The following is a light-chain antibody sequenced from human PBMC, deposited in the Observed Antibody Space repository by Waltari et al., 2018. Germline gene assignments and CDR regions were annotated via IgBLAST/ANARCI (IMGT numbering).Light chain of an antibody. Sequence: QSALTQPASVSGSPGQSITISCAGSGTDIGYSDYFSWYPQYPDHVPKLLISDVSQRPSGISTRFSGSKSGNTAFLTISGLQADDEADYYCSAHTITLHVVFGGGTKVTVL. V-gene: IGLV2-14*03. CDR1: GTDIGYSDY. CDR3: SAHTITLHVV. CDR2: DVS. J-gene: IGLJ2*01.